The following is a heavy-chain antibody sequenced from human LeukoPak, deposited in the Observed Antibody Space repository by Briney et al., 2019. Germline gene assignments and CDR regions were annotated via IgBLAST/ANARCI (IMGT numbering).Heavy chain of an antibody. J-gene: IGHJ4*02. CDR3: ARVAYYDSSGYYYYFDY. V-gene: IGHV1-69*05. D-gene: IGHD3-22*01. CDR2: IIPIFGTA. CDR1: GGTFSSYA. Sequence: SVKVSCKASGGTFSSYAISWVRQAPGQGLEWMGGIIPIFGTANYAQKFQGRVTITTDESTSTAYMELSSLRSEDTAVYYCARVAYYDSSGYYYYFDYWGQGTLVTVSS.